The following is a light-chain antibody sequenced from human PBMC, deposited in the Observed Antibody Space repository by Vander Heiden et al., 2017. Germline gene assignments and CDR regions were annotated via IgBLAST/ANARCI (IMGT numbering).Light chain of an antibody. J-gene: IGLJ2*01. CDR3: DGWADGLNNEV. Sequence: HSLRTQPPSASGTPRPRATISCSGSSSNIGSNNVNWYQQRPGRAPNPVIYNDDQRPSGVPDRFSGSNAGTSDSPAISVPQSEDEAEDDCDGWADGLNNEVFGGGTKLTVL. CDR1: SSNIGSNN. V-gene: IGLV1-44*01. CDR2: NDD.